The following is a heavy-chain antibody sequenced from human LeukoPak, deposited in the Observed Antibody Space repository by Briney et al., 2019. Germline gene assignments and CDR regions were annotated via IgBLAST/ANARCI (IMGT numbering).Heavy chain of an antibody. V-gene: IGHV3-48*02. D-gene: IGHD7-27*01. CDR3: ARDHNWGFDY. J-gene: IGHJ4*02. Sequence: PGGSLRLFCGAWGLIFSRFAMMGLRQAPGKGLEWVSYIRRTYDIYYSDSVRGRFTISRDNAKNSLYLQMNRLRDEDTAVYYCARDHNWGFDYWGQGTLVAVSS. CDR2: IRRTYDI. CDR1: GLIFSRFA.